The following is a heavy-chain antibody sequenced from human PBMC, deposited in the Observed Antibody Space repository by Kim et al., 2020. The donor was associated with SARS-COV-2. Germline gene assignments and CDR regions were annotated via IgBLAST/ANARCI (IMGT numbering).Heavy chain of an antibody. CDR2: IYSGGST. D-gene: IGHD6-19*01. V-gene: IGHV3-53*01. CDR1: GFTVSSNY. CDR3: ARDSSGWYYFDY. J-gene: IGHJ4*02. Sequence: GGSLRLSCAASGFTVSSNYMSWVRQAPGKGLEWVSVIYSGGSTYYADSVKGRFTISRDNSKNTLYLQMNSLRAEDTAVYYCARDSSGWYYFDYWGQGTLVTVSS.